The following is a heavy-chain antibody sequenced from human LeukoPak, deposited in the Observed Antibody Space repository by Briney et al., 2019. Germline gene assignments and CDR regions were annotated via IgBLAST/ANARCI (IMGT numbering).Heavy chain of an antibody. CDR1: GFTVSSNY. CDR3: ARVGGGPPIVVMAGFDY. J-gene: IGHJ4*02. D-gene: IGHD6-19*01. Sequence: GGSLRLSCAASGFTVSSNYMSWVRQAPGKGLEWVSVIYSGGSTYYADSVKGRFTISRDNSKNTLYLQMNSLRAEDTAVYYCARVGGGPPIVVMAGFDYWGQGMLVTVSS. V-gene: IGHV3-53*01. CDR2: IYSGGST.